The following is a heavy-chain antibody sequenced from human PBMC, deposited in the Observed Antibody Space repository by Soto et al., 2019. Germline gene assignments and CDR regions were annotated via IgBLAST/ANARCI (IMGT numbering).Heavy chain of an antibody. D-gene: IGHD5-12*01. Sequence: QVQLQESGPGLVKPSQTLSLTCTVSGGSISSGGYYWSWIRQHPGKGLEWIGYIYYSGSTYYNPSLKSPVTISVDTSKNQFSTKLSSVTAADTAVYYCAREEGGGYDHRWFDPWGQGTLVTVSS. CDR3: AREEGGGYDHRWFDP. CDR1: GGSISSGGYY. J-gene: IGHJ5*02. V-gene: IGHV4-31*01. CDR2: IYYSGST.